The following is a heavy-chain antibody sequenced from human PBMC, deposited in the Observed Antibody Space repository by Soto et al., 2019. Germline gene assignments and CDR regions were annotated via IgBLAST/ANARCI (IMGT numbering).Heavy chain of an antibody. CDR2: IYWDDDK. Sequence: QITLKESGPTLVKPTQTLTLTCTFSGFSLTTSGVGVGWIRQPPGKALEWLALIYWDDDKRYSPSLKTRVTTTPDPPKIRVVLTMTNMDPVDTGTYYCAPVREGYRSGWPYYWGQGTLVTVSS. D-gene: IGHD6-19*01. V-gene: IGHV2-5*02. CDR1: GFSLTTSGVG. CDR3: APVREGYRSGWPYY. J-gene: IGHJ4*02.